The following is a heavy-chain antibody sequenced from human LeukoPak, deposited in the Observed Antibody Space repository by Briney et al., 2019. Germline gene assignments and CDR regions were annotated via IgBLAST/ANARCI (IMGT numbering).Heavy chain of an antibody. J-gene: IGHJ6*03. D-gene: IGHD4-11*01. CDR2: IKQDGSDK. CDR3: AKTDYSNYYYYMDV. CDR1: GFTFDNYW. Sequence: GGSLRLSCTASGFTFDNYWMNWVRQAPGKGLEWVANIKQDGSDKDYVDSVKGRFTISRDNARSSLYLHMNSLRAEDTAVYYCAKTDYSNYYYYMDVWGKGTTVTVSS. V-gene: IGHV3-7*03.